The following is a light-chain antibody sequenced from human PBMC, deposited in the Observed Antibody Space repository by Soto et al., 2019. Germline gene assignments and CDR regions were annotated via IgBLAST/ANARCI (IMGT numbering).Light chain of an antibody. CDR2: EAK. Sequence: QSALTQPASVSGSPGQSITISCTGTSGGIGTYNLVSWYQQHPGRAPKLIIFEAKKRPSGVSNRYSGSKSGNTASLAISGLQAEDEAAYHCCSYEGRSSVLCGGGTKLTVL. CDR3: CSYEGRSSVL. CDR1: SGGIGTYNL. V-gene: IGLV2-23*01. J-gene: IGLJ2*01.